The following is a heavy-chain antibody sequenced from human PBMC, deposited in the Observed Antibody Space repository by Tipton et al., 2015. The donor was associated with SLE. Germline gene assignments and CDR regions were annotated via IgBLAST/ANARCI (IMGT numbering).Heavy chain of an antibody. V-gene: IGHV4-4*08. J-gene: IGHJ2*01. D-gene: IGHD6-13*01. Sequence: TLSLTCTVSGGAISSYFWSWIRQSPRKGLEWIAYIYASGSSSYNPSLRGRVSMSVDTSKNQFSLKLTSVTAADTALYYCAGSWDDNEGWYFDLWGRGTLVTVSS. CDR2: IYASGSS. CDR1: GGAISSYF. CDR3: AGSWDDNEGWYFDL.